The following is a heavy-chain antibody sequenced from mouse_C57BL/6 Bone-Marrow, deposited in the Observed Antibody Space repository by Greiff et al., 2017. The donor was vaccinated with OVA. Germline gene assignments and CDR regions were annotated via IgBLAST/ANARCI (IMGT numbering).Heavy chain of an antibody. Sequence: VQVVESGAELARPGASVKLSCKASGYTFTSYGISWVKQRTGQGLEWIGEIYPRSGNTYYNEKFKGKATLTADKSSSTAYMELRSLTSEDSAVYFCARKANGWGQGTTLTVSS. CDR1: GYTFTSYG. CDR3: ARKANG. J-gene: IGHJ2*01. CDR2: IYPRSGNT. V-gene: IGHV1-81*01.